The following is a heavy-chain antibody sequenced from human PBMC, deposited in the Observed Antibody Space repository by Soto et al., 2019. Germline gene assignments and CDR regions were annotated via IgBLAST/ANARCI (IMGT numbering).Heavy chain of an antibody. Sequence: QVQLVQSGAEVKKPGASVKVSCKASGYTFTNYYMHWVRQAPGQGLEWMGIINPSGGSTSYAQKFQGRVTMTRDTSTSTVYMELSSLRSEDTAVYYCARDRGVEWLLGPPDYWGQGTLVTVSS. CDR3: ARDRGVEWLLGPPDY. CDR1: GYTFTNYY. CDR2: INPSGGST. D-gene: IGHD3-3*01. J-gene: IGHJ4*02. V-gene: IGHV1-46*01.